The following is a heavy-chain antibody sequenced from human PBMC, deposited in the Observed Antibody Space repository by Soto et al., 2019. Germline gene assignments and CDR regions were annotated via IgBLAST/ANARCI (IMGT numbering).Heavy chain of an antibody. CDR1: GFTFSSYA. D-gene: IGHD2-8*01. CDR2: ISGSGGST. Sequence: GGSLRLSCAASGFTFSSYAMSWVRQAPGKGLEWVSAISGSGGSTYYADSVKGRFTISRDNSKNTLYLQMNSLRAEDTAVYYCAKDRGYCTNGVCSMGMDVWGQGTTVTASS. V-gene: IGHV3-23*01. CDR3: AKDRGYCTNGVCSMGMDV. J-gene: IGHJ6*02.